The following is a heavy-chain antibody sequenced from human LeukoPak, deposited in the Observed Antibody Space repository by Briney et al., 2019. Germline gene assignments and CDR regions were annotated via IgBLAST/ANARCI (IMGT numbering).Heavy chain of an antibody. J-gene: IGHJ4*02. V-gene: IGHV1-8*01. D-gene: IGHD5-24*01. CDR1: GYTFTTYD. CDR2: MNPNSGNT. CDR3: ASGKEMNDY. Sequence: ASVKVSCKASGYTFTTYDINWVRQAAGQGLEWMGWMNPNSGNTGYAQKFQGRVTMTRDTSISTAYMELSSLTSEDTGVYYCASGKEMNDYWGQGTLVTVSS.